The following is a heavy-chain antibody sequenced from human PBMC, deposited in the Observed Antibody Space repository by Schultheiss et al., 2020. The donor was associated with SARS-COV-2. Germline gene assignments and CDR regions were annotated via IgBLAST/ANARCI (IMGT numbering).Heavy chain of an antibody. CDR2: ISWNSGSI. D-gene: IGHD4-17*01. V-gene: IGHV3-20*04. CDR3: ARGFTVTNPSDY. CDR1: GFTFSSYA. Sequence: GGSLRLSCAASGFTFSSYAMSWVRQAPGKGLEWVSGISWNSGSIGYVDSVKGRFTISRDNAKMSVLLQMNNLRAEDTAVYYCARGFTVTNPSDYWGQGTLVTVSS. J-gene: IGHJ4*02.